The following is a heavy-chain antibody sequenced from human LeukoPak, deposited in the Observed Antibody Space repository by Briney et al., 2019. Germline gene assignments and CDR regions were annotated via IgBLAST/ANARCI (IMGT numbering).Heavy chain of an antibody. CDR2: IRYDGSNK. Sequence: GGSLRLSCAASGFTFSSYGMHWVRQAPGKGLEWVAFIRYDGSNKYYADSVKGRFTISRDNSKNTLYLQMNSLRAEDTAVYYCAKGKYIVGATTPRGYYMDVWGKGTTVTISS. CDR1: GFTFSSYG. V-gene: IGHV3-30*02. CDR3: AKGKYIVGATTPRGYYMDV. J-gene: IGHJ6*03. D-gene: IGHD1-26*01.